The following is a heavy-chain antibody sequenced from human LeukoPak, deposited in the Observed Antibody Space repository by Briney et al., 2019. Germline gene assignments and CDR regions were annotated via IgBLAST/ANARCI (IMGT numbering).Heavy chain of an antibody. CDR3: AKVAHYDILTGXXXFDY. CDR2: ISGSGGST. J-gene: IGHJ4*02. D-gene: IGHD3-9*01. V-gene: IGHV3-23*01. Sequence: PGGSLRLSCAASGFTSSSYAMSWVRQAPGKGLEWVSAISGSGGSTYYADSVKGRFTISRDNSKNTLYLQMNSLRAEDTAVYYCAKVAHYDILTGXXXFDYWGQGTXVTVSS. CDR1: GFTSSSYA.